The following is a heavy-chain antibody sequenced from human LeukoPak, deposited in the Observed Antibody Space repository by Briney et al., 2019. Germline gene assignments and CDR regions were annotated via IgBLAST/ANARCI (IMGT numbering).Heavy chain of an antibody. D-gene: IGHD5-18*01. CDR3: AKESSEYIYGYCNY. CDR1: GFIFSDYY. Sequence: PGGSLRLSCAASGFIFSDYYMSWIRQAPGKGLEWVALISFDGSNKYYADSVKGRFTISRDNSKNTLYLQMNSLRSEDTAVYYCAKESSEYIYGYCNYWGQGTLVTVSS. CDR2: ISFDGSNK. J-gene: IGHJ4*02. V-gene: IGHV3-30*18.